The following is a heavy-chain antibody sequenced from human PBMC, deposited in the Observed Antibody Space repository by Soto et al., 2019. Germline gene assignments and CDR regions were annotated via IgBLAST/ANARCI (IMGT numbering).Heavy chain of an antibody. D-gene: IGHD5-12*01. J-gene: IGHJ3*02. V-gene: IGHV1-2*04. Sequence: ASVKVSCKASGYTFTGYYMHWVRQAPGQGLEWMGWINPNSGGTNYAQKFQGWVTMTRDTSISTAYMELRRLRSDDTAVYYCARVLKHVGYAGAFDIWGQGTMVIVSS. CDR1: GYTFTGYY. CDR2: INPNSGGT. CDR3: ARVLKHVGYAGAFDI.